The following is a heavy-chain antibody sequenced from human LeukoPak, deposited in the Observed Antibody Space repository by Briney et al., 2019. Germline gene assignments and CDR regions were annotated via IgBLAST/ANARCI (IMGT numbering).Heavy chain of an antibody. CDR3: ARVPDITARPCDT. Sequence: SETLSLACAVYGGSFSDYYWTLIRQTPGKGLEWIGEISHTGLTGSNPSLKSRVTIFVDSSKKQFSLRMTSVTAADTGIYYCARVPDITARPCDTWGPGTLVTVSS. CDR1: GGSFSDYY. D-gene: IGHD1-1*01. V-gene: IGHV4-34*01. CDR2: ISHTGLT. J-gene: IGHJ5*02.